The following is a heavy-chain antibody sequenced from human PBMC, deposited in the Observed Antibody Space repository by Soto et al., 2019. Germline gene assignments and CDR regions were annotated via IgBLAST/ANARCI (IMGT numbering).Heavy chain of an antibody. Sequence: GESLKISCKGSGYRFTTSWIAWVRQIPGKGLEWIGIIYPGDSDTRYSPSFQSQVIISADKSISTAYLQWSSLKASDTAIFYCERVQGRQGYYSGMDVWGQGTTATVSS. CDR3: ERVQGRQGYYSGMDV. CDR1: GYRFTTSW. J-gene: IGHJ6*02. CDR2: IYPGDSDT. V-gene: IGHV5-51*01.